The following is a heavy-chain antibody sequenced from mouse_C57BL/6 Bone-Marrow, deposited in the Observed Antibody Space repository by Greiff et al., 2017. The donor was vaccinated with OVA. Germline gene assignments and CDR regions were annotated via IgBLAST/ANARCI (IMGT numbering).Heavy chain of an antibody. J-gene: IGHJ4*01. CDR1: GFTIKNTY. CDR2: IDPANGNT. CDR3: ARSYDYDSFDAMDY. D-gene: IGHD2-4*01. V-gene: IGHV14-3*01. Sequence: EVQLQQSVAELVRPGASVKLSCTASGFTIKNTYMHWVKQRPEQGLEWIGRIDPANGNTKYAPKFQGKATITADTSSNTAYLQLSSLTSEDTDIYYCARSYDYDSFDAMDYWGQGTSVTVSS.